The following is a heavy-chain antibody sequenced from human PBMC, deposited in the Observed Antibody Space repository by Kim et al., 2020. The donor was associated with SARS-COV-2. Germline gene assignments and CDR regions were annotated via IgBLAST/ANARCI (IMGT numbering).Heavy chain of an antibody. D-gene: IGHD6-13*01. Sequence: ASVKVSCKASGYTFTSYGISWVRQAPGQGLEWMGWISAYNGNTNYAQKLQGRVTMTTDTSTSTAYMELRSLRSDDTAVYYCARSYLGYSSSCPDYWGQGTLVTVSS. CDR1: GYTFTSYG. J-gene: IGHJ4*02. CDR2: ISAYNGNT. V-gene: IGHV1-18*04. CDR3: ARSYLGYSSSCPDY.